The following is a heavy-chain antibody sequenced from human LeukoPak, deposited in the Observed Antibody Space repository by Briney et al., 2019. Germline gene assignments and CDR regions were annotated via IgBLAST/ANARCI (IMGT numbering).Heavy chain of an antibody. CDR2: IYWNDDK. CDR3: AHYYYDSSGYSLDY. Sequence: SGPTLVNPTQTLTLTCTFSGFSLTTSGVGVGWIRQPPGKALEWLALIYWNDDKRYSPSLKSRLTITKDTSKNQVVLTMTNMDPVDTATYYCAHYYYDSSGYSLDYWGQGTLVTVSS. J-gene: IGHJ4*02. D-gene: IGHD3-22*01. CDR1: GFSLTTSGVG. V-gene: IGHV2-5*01.